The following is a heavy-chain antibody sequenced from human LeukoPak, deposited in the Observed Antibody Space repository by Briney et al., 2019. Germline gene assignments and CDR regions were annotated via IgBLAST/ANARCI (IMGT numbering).Heavy chain of an antibody. J-gene: IGHJ3*02. D-gene: IGHD5-12*01. CDR1: GYTFTGYY. Sequence: GASVKVSCKASGYTFTGYYMHWVRQAPGQGLEWMGWINPNSGGTNYAQKFQGRVTMTRDTSISTAYMELSRLRSDDTAVYYCARDLQYSGYVVSAFDIWGQGTMVTVSS. CDR2: INPNSGGT. CDR3: ARDLQYSGYVVSAFDI. V-gene: IGHV1-2*02.